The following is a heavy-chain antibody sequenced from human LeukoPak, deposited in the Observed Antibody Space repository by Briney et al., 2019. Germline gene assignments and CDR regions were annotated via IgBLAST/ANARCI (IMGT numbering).Heavy chain of an antibody. CDR2: ISYEASDK. J-gene: IGHJ6*02. Sequence: GGSLRLSCAASGFTFSSYAMHWVRQAPGKGLEWVAVISYEASDKYYGDSVKGRFTIYRDNSKNTLYLQMNSLRAEDTAVYYCARPTTVTRINYYYYGMDVWGQGTTVTVSS. D-gene: IGHD4-17*01. CDR1: GFTFSSYA. V-gene: IGHV3-30*04. CDR3: ARPTTVTRINYYYYGMDV.